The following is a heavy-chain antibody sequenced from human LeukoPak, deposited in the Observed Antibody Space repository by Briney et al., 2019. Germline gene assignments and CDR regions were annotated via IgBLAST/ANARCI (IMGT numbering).Heavy chain of an antibody. Sequence: GGSLRLSCAASGLTVSDNYMTWVRQGPEKGLEWVSVIYRGGDTYYGKSVKGRFTISRDGSKNTLYLQMNSLRAEDTAVYYCARVIVGPTTTVDYLDYWGQGTLVTVSS. V-gene: IGHV3-66*01. CDR3: ARVIVGPTTTVDYLDY. D-gene: IGHD1-26*01. CDR1: GLTVSDNY. J-gene: IGHJ4*02. CDR2: IYRGGDT.